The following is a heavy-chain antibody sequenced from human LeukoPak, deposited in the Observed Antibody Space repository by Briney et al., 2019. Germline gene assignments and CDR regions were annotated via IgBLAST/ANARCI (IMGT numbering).Heavy chain of an antibody. CDR3: ARSSRSITIFGGLSWFDP. CDR1: GGSISSYY. Sequence: PSETLSLTCTVSGGSISSYYWSWIRQPAGKGLEWIGRIYTSGSTNYNPSLKSRVTISVDTSKNQFSLKLSSVTAADTAVYYCARSSRSITIFGGLSWFDPWGQGTLVTVSA. CDR2: IYTSGST. J-gene: IGHJ5*02. D-gene: IGHD3-3*01. V-gene: IGHV4-4*07.